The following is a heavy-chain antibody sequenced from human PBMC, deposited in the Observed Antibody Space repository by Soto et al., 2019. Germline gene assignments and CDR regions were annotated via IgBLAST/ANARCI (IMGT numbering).Heavy chain of an antibody. D-gene: IGHD6-13*01. J-gene: IGHJ5*02. Sequence: SETLSLTCTVSGASMNSYHWSWIRQPAGKGLEWIGHIHSSGSTNYNPSLKSRVTMSVDTSKNQFSLRLMSLTAADTAVYYCARDQGVAAAGITWFDPWGQGSVVTVSS. CDR2: IHSSGST. CDR1: GASMNSYH. CDR3: ARDQGVAAAGITWFDP. V-gene: IGHV4-4*07.